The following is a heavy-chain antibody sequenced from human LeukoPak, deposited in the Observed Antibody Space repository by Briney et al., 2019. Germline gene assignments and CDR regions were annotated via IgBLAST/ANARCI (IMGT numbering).Heavy chain of an antibody. D-gene: IGHD4-11*01. CDR3: ARIDYSNAFDI. CDR2: MNPNSGKT. Sequence: ASVKVSCKAPGYTFTTFDINWVRQATGQGLEWLGWMNPNSGKTGCAQNFQGRLTITWNTSINTAYMELGSLRPEDTAVYYCARIDYSNAFDIWGRGTMVTVSS. V-gene: IGHV1-8*02. J-gene: IGHJ3*02. CDR1: GYTFTTFD.